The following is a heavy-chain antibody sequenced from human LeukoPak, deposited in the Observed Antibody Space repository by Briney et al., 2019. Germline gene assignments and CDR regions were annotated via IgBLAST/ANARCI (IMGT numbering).Heavy chain of an antibody. Sequence: PSQTLSLTCTVSGASISSGSYYWSWIRQPPGKGLEWIGYIYYSGSTNYNPSLKSRVTISVDTSKNQFSLKLSSVTAADTAVYYCARDAHFPYFDWSYWGQGTLVTVSS. J-gene: IGHJ4*02. D-gene: IGHD3-9*01. CDR3: ARDAHFPYFDWSY. V-gene: IGHV4-61*01. CDR2: IYYSGST. CDR1: GASISSGSYY.